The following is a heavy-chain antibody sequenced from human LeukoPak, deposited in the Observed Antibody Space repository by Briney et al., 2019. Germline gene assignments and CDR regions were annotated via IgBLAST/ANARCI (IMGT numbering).Heavy chain of an antibody. D-gene: IGHD4-17*01. CDR3: ARLDGDYGGWCFDL. J-gene: IGHJ2*01. CDR1: GGSISSSY. Sequence: PSETLSLTCTVSGGSISSSYWSWIRQPPGKGLEWIGYFYSSGSTNYNPSLKSRVTISVDTSKNQFSLELSSVTAADTAVYYCARLDGDYGGWCFDLWGRGTLVTVSS. CDR2: FYSSGST. V-gene: IGHV4-59*08.